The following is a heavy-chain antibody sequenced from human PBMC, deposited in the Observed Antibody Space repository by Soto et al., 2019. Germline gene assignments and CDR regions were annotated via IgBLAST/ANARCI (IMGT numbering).Heavy chain of an antibody. CDR1: GGSISSYY. CDR3: ARTYYYASGRDNWFDP. D-gene: IGHD3-10*01. Sequence: SETLSLTCTVSGGSISSYYWSWIRQPPGKGLEWIGYIYYSGSTNYNPSLKSRVTISVDTSKKQFSLKLSSVTAADTALYYCARTYYYASGRDNWFDPWGQGTLVTVSS. V-gene: IGHV4-59*01. J-gene: IGHJ5*02. CDR2: IYYSGST.